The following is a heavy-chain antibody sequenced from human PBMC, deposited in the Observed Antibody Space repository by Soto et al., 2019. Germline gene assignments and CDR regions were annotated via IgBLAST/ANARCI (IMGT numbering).Heavy chain of an antibody. CDR3: ARRWGRTFDY. V-gene: IGHV4-59*08. CDR2: IYYSGST. J-gene: IGHJ4*02. Sequence: PSETLYLTCTVSGGSISSYYWSWIRQPPGKGLEWIGYIYYSGSTNYNPSLKSRVTISVDTSKNQFSLKLSSVTAADTAVYYCARRWGRTFDYWGQGTLVTSPQ. D-gene: IGHD1-26*01. CDR1: GGSISSYY.